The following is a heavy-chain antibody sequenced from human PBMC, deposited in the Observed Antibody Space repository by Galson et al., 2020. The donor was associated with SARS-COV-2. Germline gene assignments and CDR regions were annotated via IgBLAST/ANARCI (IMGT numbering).Heavy chain of an antibody. CDR1: GFSLSTSGMC. CDR2: IDWDDDK. J-gene: IGHJ5*02. CDR3: AWILYSSRSGHRYNWFDP. V-gene: IGHV2-70*11. Sequence: ESGPTLVKPTQTLTLTCTFSGFSLSTSGMCVSWIRQPPGKALEWLARIDWDDDKYYSTSLKTRLTISKDTSKNQVVLTMTNMDPVDTATYYCAWILYSSRSGHRYNWFDPWGQGTLVTVSS. D-gene: IGHD6-13*01.